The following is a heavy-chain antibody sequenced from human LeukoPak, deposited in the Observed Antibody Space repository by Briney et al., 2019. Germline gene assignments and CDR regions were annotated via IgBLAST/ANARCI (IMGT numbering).Heavy chain of an antibody. CDR3: ARLYLGAPDY. Sequence: PSETLSLTCTVSGGSISSGSYYWSWIPQPAGKGLEWIGRIYTSGSTNYNPSLKSRVTISVDTSKNQFSLKLSSVTAADTAVYYCARLYLGAPDYWGQGTLVTVSS. CDR1: GGSISSGSYY. J-gene: IGHJ4*02. D-gene: IGHD4/OR15-4a*01. CDR2: IYTSGST. V-gene: IGHV4-61*02.